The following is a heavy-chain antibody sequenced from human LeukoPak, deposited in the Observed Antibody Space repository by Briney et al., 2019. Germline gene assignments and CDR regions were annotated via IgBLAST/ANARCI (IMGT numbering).Heavy chain of an antibody. V-gene: IGHV3-33*06. D-gene: IGHD6-19*01. CDR1: GFTFSSYG. J-gene: IGHJ5*02. CDR2: IWYDGSNK. Sequence: GGSLRLSCAASGFTFSSYGMHWVRQAPGKGLEWVAVIWYDGSNKYYADSVKGRFTISRDNSKNALYLQMNSLRAEDTAVYYCAKDGIAVAGWFDPWGQGTLVTVSS. CDR3: AKDGIAVAGWFDP.